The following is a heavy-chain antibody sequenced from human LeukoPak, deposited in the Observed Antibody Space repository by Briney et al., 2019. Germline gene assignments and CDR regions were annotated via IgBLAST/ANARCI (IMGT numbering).Heavy chain of an antibody. CDR3: ARGGVDYYGSGTYYLMYYFDY. Sequence: HPGGSLRLSCAASGFTFSSYGMNWVRQAPGKGLEWVSGISDSGVGTKHADSVKGRFTISRDNSKNTLYLQMNSLRAEDTAVYFCARGGVDYYGSGTYYLMYYFDYWGQGALVTVSS. CDR2: ISDSGVGT. D-gene: IGHD3-10*01. J-gene: IGHJ4*02. V-gene: IGHV3-23*01. CDR1: GFTFSSYG.